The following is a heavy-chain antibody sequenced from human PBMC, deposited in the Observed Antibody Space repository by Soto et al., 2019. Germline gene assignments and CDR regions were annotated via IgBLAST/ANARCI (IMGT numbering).Heavy chain of an antibody. Sequence: SETLSLTCTVSGGSISSYYWSWIRQPPGKGLEWIGYICYSGSTNYNPSLKSRVTISVDTSKNQFSLKLSSVTAADTAVYYCARGATYYDILTGYLYYFDYWGQGTLVTVSS. CDR2: ICYSGST. D-gene: IGHD3-9*01. CDR1: GGSISSYY. J-gene: IGHJ4*02. CDR3: ARGATYYDILTGYLYYFDY. V-gene: IGHV4-59*08.